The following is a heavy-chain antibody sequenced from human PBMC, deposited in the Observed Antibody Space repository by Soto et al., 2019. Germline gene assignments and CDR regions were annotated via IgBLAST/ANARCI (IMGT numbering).Heavy chain of an antibody. J-gene: IGHJ6*02. CDR3: ARVLYYGSGSYSPYGMDV. V-gene: IGHV1-69*01. Sequence: QVQLVQSGAEVKKPGSSVKVSCKTSGVSFNNNGIGWVRQAPGHGLEWMGGVSPPFRTSNYARKFQGRISITLDASTGKVNMALSSLTSDDTAQDYSARVLYYGSGSYSPYGMDVWGQGTPVTVSS. CDR2: VSPPFRTS. CDR1: GVSFNNNG. D-gene: IGHD3-10*01.